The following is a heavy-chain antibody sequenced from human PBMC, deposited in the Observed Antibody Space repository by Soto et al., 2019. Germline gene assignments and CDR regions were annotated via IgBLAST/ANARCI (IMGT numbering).Heavy chain of an antibody. D-gene: IGHD2-2*01. J-gene: IGHJ6*03. V-gene: IGHV4-30-4*01. Sequence: QVQLQESGPGLVKPSQTLSLTCTVSGGSISSGDYYWSWIRQPPGKGLEWIGYIYYSGSTYYNPSLKSRVTISVDTSKNQFSLKLSSVTAADTAVYYCARDSRYCSSTSCYGVGYYYYMDVWGKGTTVTVSS. CDR3: ARDSRYCSSTSCYGVGYYYYMDV. CDR1: GGSISSGDYY. CDR2: IYYSGST.